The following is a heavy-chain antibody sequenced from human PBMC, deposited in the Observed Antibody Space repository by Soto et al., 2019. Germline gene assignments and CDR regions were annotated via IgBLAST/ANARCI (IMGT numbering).Heavy chain of an antibody. CDR2: IKSTIDGGTI. D-gene: IGHD3-3*01. Sequence: GGSLRLSCAASGFTFNNAWMNWVRQAPGKGLEWVGRIKSTIDGGTIDYAAPVKGRFTISRDDSKKTLYLEMNSLKTEDTAVYYCTTARHSGFWSAYFSDYWGQGTLVTVSS. J-gene: IGHJ4*02. V-gene: IGHV3-15*07. CDR1: GFTFNNAW. CDR3: TTARHSGFWSAYFSDY.